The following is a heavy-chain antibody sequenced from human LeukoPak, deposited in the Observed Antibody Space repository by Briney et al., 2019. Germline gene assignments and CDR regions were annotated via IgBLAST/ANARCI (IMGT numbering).Heavy chain of an antibody. CDR3: TTSPGITVFGVVTDY. CDR1: GPTFRNAF. V-gene: IGHV3-15*04. D-gene: IGHD3-3*01. J-gene: IGHJ4*02. Sequence: PGGSLRLSCAASGPTFRNAFMNWGRQAPGKGLEWVGRIESSTDGGTTDYAAPVKGRFTMSRDDSKNTLYLQMNNVKTEDTGVYYCTTSPGITVFGVVTDYWGQGTLVIVSS. CDR2: IESSTDGGTT.